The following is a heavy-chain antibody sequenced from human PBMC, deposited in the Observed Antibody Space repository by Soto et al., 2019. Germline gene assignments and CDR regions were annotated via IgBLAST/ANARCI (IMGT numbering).Heavy chain of an antibody. D-gene: IGHD3-22*01. CDR3: VRVGPPLIEVYDNSGYFDY. V-gene: IGHV3-30-3*01. CDR1: GLTFSSYA. Sequence: QVHLVESGGGVVQPGRSLRISCEGSGLTFSSYALRWVRQAPGKGLEWVALISSDGSNQYYADSVKGRFTISRDHYKNTLSLQMNSLRPEDSAMYYCVRVGPPLIEVYDNSGYFDYWGQGTLVTVSS. CDR2: ISSDGSNQ. J-gene: IGHJ4*02.